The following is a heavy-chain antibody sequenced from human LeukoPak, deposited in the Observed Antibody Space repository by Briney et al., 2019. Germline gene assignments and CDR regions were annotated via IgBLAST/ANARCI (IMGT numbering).Heavy chain of an antibody. CDR3: ARECGSTSCYGAFDI. J-gene: IGHJ3*02. V-gene: IGHV1-2*02. CDR1: GYTFTCYY. CDR2: INPNSGGT. D-gene: IGHD2-2*01. Sequence: ASVKVSCKASGYTFTCYYMHWVRQAPGQGLEWMGWINPNSGGTNYAQKFQGRVTMTRDTSISTAYMELSRLRSDDTAVYYCARECGSTSCYGAFDIWGQGTMVAVSS.